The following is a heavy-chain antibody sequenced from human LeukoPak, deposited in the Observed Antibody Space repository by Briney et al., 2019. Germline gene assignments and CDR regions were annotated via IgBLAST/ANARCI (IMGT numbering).Heavy chain of an antibody. Sequence: GGTLRLSCAASGFTFTSYSMNWVRQAPGKGLLGVSYISSSSSNIYYADSMRGRLTSSRVNTTKSLYLQMNSLRAEDTAVYYCAELGITMIGGVWGKGTTVTISS. J-gene: IGHJ6*04. D-gene: IGHD3-10*02. V-gene: IGHV3-21*01. CDR2: ISSSSSNI. CDR1: GFTFTSYS. CDR3: AELGITMIGGV.